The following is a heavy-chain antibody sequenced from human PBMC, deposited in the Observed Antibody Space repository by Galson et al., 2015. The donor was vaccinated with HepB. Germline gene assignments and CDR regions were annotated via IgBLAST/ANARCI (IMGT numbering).Heavy chain of an antibody. CDR3: ASTTVTTTQYYYYGMDV. V-gene: IGHV1-69*10. CDR1: GGTFSSYA. D-gene: IGHD4-11*01. Sequence: SVKVSCKASGGTFSSYAISWVRQAPGQGLEWMGGIIPIFGIANYAQKFQGRVTITADKSTSTAYMELSSLRSEDTAVYYCASTTVTTTQYYYYGMDVWGQGTTVTVSS. J-gene: IGHJ6*02. CDR2: IIPIFGIA.